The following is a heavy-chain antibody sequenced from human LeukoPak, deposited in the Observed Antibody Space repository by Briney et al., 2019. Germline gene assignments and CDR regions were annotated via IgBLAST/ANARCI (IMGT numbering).Heavy chain of an antibody. CDR2: ISGSGSST. V-gene: IGHV3-23*01. Sequence: PGGSPRLSCAASGFTFSSYVMSWVRQAPGKGLEWVSAISGSGSSTYYADSVQGRFTISRDNSKNTLYLQMNSLRAEDTAVYYCAKGSAVADINFDYWGQGTLVTVSS. D-gene: IGHD6-19*01. CDR1: GFTFSSYV. CDR3: AKGSAVADINFDY. J-gene: IGHJ4*02.